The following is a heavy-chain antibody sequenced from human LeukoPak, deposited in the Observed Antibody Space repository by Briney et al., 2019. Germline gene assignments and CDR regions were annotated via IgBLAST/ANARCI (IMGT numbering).Heavy chain of an antibody. CDR2: IIPIFGTA. CDR3: TGYEPYDAFDI. CDR1: GGTFSSYA. Sequence: SVKVSCKASGGTFSSYAISWVRQAPGQGLEWMGGIIPIFGTANYAQKFQGRVTITTDESTSTAYMELSSLRSEDTAVYYCTGYEPYDAFDIWGQGTMVTVSS. V-gene: IGHV1-69*05. D-gene: IGHD1-14*01. J-gene: IGHJ3*02.